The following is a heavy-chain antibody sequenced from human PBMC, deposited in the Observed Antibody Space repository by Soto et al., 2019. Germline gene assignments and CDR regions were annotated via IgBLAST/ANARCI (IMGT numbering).Heavy chain of an antibody. D-gene: IGHD1-26*01. V-gene: IGHV3-30-3*01. CDR3: AREKIVGANFAY. Sequence: GGSLRLSCAASGFTFSSYAMHWVRQAPGKRLEWVAVISYDGSNKYYADSVKGRFTISRDNSKNTLYLQMNSLRAEDTAVYYCAREKIVGANFAYWGQGTLVTVSS. CDR2: ISYDGSNK. CDR1: GFTFSSYA. J-gene: IGHJ4*02.